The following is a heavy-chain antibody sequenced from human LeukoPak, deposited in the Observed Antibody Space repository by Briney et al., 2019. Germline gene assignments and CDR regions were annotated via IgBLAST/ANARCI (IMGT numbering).Heavy chain of an antibody. V-gene: IGHV3-48*01. J-gene: IGHJ4*02. CDR1: GFTFSSYS. D-gene: IGHD6-13*01. CDR2: ISSSSSTI. CDR3: AREGLAAAAGNDY. Sequence: GGSLRLSCAASGFTFSSYSMNWVRQAPGKGLEWVSYISSSSSTIYYADSVKGRSTISRDNAKNSLYLQMNSLRAEDTAVYYCAREGLAAAAGNDYWGQGTLVTVSS.